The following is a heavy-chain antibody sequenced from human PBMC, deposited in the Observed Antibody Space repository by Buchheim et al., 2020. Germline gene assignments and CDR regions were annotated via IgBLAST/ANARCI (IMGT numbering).Heavy chain of an antibody. D-gene: IGHD4-17*01. CDR1: GGSISSYY. V-gene: IGHV4-59*01. CDR2: IYYSGST. CDR3: GAVTTGEYYFDY. Sequence: QVQLQVSGPGLVKPSETLSLTCTVSGGSISSYYWSWIRQPPGKGLEWIGYIYYSGSTNYNPSLKSRVTISVDTSKNQFSLKLSSVTAADTAVYYCGAVTTGEYYFDYWGQGTL. J-gene: IGHJ4*02.